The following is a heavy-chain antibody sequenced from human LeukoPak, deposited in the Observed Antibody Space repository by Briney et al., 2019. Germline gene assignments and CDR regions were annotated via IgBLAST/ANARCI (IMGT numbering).Heavy chain of an antibody. D-gene: IGHD3-22*01. CDR3: ARLGYYDSSPVDY. V-gene: IGHV3-7*01. J-gene: IGHJ4*02. Sequence: GGSLRLSCAASEFTFSSYWMSWVRQAPGKGLEWVANIKQDGNEKNYVDSVKGRFTIFRDNAKNSLYLQMNSLRADEDTAVYYCARLGYYDSSPVDYWGQGTLVIVSS. CDR2: IKQDGNEK. CDR1: EFTFSSYW.